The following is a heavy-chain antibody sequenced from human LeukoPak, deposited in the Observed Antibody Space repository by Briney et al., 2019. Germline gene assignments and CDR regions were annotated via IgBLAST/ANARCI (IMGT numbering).Heavy chain of an antibody. Sequence: ASVKVSCKASGYTFTSYGISWVRQAPGQGLEWMGWISAYNGNTNYAQKLQGRVTMTTDTSTSTAYMELRSLRSDDTAVYYCAREITMVRGVREAHDAFDIWGQGTMVTVSS. D-gene: IGHD3-10*01. CDR2: ISAYNGNT. CDR1: GYTFTSYG. V-gene: IGHV1-18*01. CDR3: AREITMVRGVREAHDAFDI. J-gene: IGHJ3*02.